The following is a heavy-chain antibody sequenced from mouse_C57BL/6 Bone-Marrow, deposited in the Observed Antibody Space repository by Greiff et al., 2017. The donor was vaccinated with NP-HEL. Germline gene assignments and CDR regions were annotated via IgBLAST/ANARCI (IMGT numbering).Heavy chain of an antibody. CDR3: ARERTSGLLSA. CDR1: GYTFTDYY. Sequence: VMLKQSGAELVRPGASVKLSCKASGYTFTDYYINWVKQRPGQGLEWIARIYPGSGNTYYNEKFKGKATLTAEKSSSTAYMQLSSLTSEDSAVYFCARERTSGLLSAWGQGTSVTVSS. CDR2: IYPGSGNT. J-gene: IGHJ4*01. V-gene: IGHV1-76*01. D-gene: IGHD2-12*01.